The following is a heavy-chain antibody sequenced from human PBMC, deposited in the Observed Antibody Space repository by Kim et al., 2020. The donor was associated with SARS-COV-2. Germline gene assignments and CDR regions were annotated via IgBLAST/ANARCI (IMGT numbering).Heavy chain of an antibody. J-gene: IGHJ4*02. CDR3: AKELRYDNSPLDY. V-gene: IGHV3-9*01. CDR2: ISWNSVYI. CDR1: GFTFGDYA. D-gene: IGHD5-12*01. Sequence: GGSLRLSCAASGFTFGDYAMHWVRQAPGKGLEWVSGISWNSVYIGYADSVEGRFTISRDNARNSLYLQMNSLRPEDTALYYCAKELRYDNSPLDYWGQGTLVTISS.